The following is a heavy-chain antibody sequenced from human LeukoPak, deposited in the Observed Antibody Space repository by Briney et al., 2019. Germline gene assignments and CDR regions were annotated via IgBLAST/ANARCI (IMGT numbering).Heavy chain of an antibody. J-gene: IGHJ5*02. D-gene: IGHD6-13*01. CDR2: IYYSGST. CDR3: AAYSSSHNWFDP. Sequence: SETLSLTCAVHGGSFSGYYWTWIRQPPGKGLEWIGSIYYSGSTYYNPSLKSRVTISVDTSKNQFSLKPSSMTAADTAVYYCAAYSSSHNWFDPWGRGTLVTVSS. CDR1: GGSFSGYY. V-gene: IGHV4-34*01.